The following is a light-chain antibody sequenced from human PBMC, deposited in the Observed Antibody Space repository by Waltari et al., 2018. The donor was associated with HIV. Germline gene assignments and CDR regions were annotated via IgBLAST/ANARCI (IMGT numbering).Light chain of an antibody. V-gene: IGLV2-8*01. J-gene: IGLJ2*01. CDR2: GVN. Sequence: ALTQPPSASGSPGQSVTISCTGGDIDICSTNYVSWYQQHPGNAPKLMIYGVNRRPSGVSHRFSGAKSGSVASLTVSGLQADDEADYYCSSYAGRDIRVVFGGGTKLTVL. CDR3: SSYAGRDIRVV. CDR1: DIDICSTNY.